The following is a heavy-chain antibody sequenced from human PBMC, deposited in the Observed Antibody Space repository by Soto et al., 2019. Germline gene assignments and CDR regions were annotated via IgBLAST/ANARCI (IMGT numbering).Heavy chain of an antibody. D-gene: IGHD1-26*01. CDR1: GYTFTGHY. J-gene: IGHJ4*02. V-gene: IGHV1-2*02. CDR2: IGPESGAT. CDR3: GRGRSGQIVVFY. Sequence: VASVKVSCKASGYTFTGHYIHWVRQAPEQGPEWMGEIGPESGATRYAQRFQGRATMTRDMSITTVYMELNNLSPDDTAVYYCGRGRSGQIVVFYWGQGTPVTAPQ.